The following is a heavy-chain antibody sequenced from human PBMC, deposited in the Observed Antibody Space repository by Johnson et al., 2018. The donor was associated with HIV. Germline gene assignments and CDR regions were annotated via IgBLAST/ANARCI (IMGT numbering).Heavy chain of an antibody. CDR2: IYDYGSKK. CDR1: GFTFSSYG. V-gene: IGHV3-30*03. D-gene: IGHD2-15*01. Sequence: QVQLVESGGGVVQPGRSLRLSCAASGFTFSSYGMHWVRQAPGKGLEWVAVIYDYGSKKYYADSVKGGFTISRDNSKNTLYLQMKSLRVEDTAVYYVRVVGDAFDIWGQGTMVTVSS. J-gene: IGHJ3*02. CDR3: RVVGDAFDI.